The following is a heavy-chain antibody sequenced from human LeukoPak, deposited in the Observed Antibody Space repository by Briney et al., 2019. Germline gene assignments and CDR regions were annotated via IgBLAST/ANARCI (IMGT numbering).Heavy chain of an antibody. V-gene: IGHV3-7*01. CDR1: GFTFSTYA. CDR3: ASRIVGTPDYFDY. Sequence: GGSLRLSCAASGFTFSTYAMHWVRQAPGKGLEWVANIKQDGSEKYYVDSVKGRFTISRDNAKNSLYLQMNSLRAEDTAVYYCASRIVGTPDYFDYWGQGTLVTVSS. J-gene: IGHJ4*02. CDR2: IKQDGSEK. D-gene: IGHD1-26*01.